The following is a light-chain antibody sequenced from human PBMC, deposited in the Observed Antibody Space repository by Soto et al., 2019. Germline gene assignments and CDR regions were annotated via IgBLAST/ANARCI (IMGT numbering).Light chain of an antibody. V-gene: IGKV3-11*01. J-gene: IGKJ1*01. Sequence: EIVLTQSPATLSLSPGERATLSCRASQSVSSYLAWYQQKPGQAPRLLIYDASNRDTGIPASVSGSGSGTDFTLTISSLEPGDFAVYYCQQRSNWWTFGQGTKVEIK. CDR3: QQRSNWWT. CDR1: QSVSSY. CDR2: DAS.